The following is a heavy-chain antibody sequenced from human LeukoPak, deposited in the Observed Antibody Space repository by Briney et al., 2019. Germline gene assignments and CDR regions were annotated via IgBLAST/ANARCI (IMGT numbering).Heavy chain of an antibody. J-gene: IGHJ4*02. CDR1: GYTFTSYG. CDR3: ASGGSPHSSGGAIDY. Sequence: ASVNVSCKASGYTFTSYGISWVRQAPGQGLEWMGWISAYNGNTNYAQKLQGRVTMTTDTSTSTAYMELRSLRSDDTAVYYCASGGSPHSSGGAIDYWGQGTLVTVSS. D-gene: IGHD6-19*01. V-gene: IGHV1-18*01. CDR2: ISAYNGNT.